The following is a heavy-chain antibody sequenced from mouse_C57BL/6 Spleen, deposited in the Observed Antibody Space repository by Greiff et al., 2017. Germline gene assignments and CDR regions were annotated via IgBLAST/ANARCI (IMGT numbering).Heavy chain of an antibody. CDR1: GFNIKDAY. J-gene: IGHJ4*01. CDR3: TTEGAYYSNFIAMDY. CDR2: IDTENGDT. Sequence: EVQRVESGAELVRPGASVKLSCTASGFNIKDAYMHWVKQRPEQGLEWIGWIDTENGDTEYASKFQGKATITADTSSNTAYLQLSSLSSEDTAVYYCTTEGAYYSNFIAMDYWGQGTSVTVSS. V-gene: IGHV14-4*01. D-gene: IGHD2-5*01.